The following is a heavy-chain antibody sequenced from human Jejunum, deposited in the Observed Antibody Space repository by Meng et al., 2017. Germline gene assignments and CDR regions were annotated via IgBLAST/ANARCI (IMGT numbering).Heavy chain of an antibody. D-gene: IGHD3-10*02. V-gene: IGHV6-1*01. CDR3: ARDWGDVRGGFDF. CDR1: GDSVSSNSSA. Sequence: QVQLQTSGPGLVKPSQTHSLTWAISGDSVSSNSSAWNWIRQSPSRGLEWLGRTYYRSKYYNDYALSVKSRITINPDTSKNQFSLQLNSVTPEDTAIYYCARDWGDVRGGFDFWGQGTLVTVSS. CDR2: TYYRSKYYN. J-gene: IGHJ4*02.